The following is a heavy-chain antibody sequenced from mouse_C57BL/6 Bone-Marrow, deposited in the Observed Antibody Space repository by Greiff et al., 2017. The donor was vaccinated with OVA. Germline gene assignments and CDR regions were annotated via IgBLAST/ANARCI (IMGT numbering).Heavy chain of an antibody. D-gene: IGHD1-1*01. Sequence: EVQGVESGAELVKPGASVKLSCTASGFNIKDYYMHWVKQRTEQGLEWIGRIDPEDGETKYAPKFQGKATITADTSSNTAYLQLSSLTSEDSAVYFCARAYGSSHWYFDVWGTGTTVTVSS. V-gene: IGHV14-2*01. CDR2: IDPEDGET. CDR1: GFNIKDYY. CDR3: ARAYGSSHWYFDV. J-gene: IGHJ1*03.